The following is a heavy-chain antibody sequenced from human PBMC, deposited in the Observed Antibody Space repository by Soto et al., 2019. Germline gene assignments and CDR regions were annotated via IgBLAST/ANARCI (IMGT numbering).Heavy chain of an antibody. Sequence: GGSLRLSCAASGFTFSSYAMSWVRQAPGKGLEWVSAISGSGGSTYYADSVKGRFTISRDNSKNTLYLQMNSLRAEDTAVYYCAKDHEDWDYYYGMDVWGQGTTVTVSS. V-gene: IGHV3-23*01. CDR1: GFTFSSYA. D-gene: IGHD2-15*01. J-gene: IGHJ6*02. CDR2: ISGSGGST. CDR3: AKDHEDWDYYYGMDV.